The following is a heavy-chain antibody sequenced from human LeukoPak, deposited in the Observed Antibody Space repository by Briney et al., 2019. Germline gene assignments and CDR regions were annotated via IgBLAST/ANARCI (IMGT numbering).Heavy chain of an antibody. Sequence: GGSLRLSCAASGFTFSSYAMSWVRQAPGKGLEWVSAISGSGGSTYYADPVKGRFTISRDNSKNTLYLQMNSLRAEDTAVYYCANSMVVAARFDYWGQGTLVTVSS. V-gene: IGHV3-23*01. CDR2: ISGSGGST. CDR3: ANSMVVAARFDY. D-gene: IGHD2-15*01. CDR1: GFTFSSYA. J-gene: IGHJ4*02.